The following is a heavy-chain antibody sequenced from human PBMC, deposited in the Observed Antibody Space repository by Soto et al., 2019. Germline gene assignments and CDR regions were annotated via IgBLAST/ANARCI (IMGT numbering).Heavy chain of an antibody. D-gene: IGHD2-2*01. CDR3: ARESGPSSAFDY. V-gene: IGHV4-30-4*01. CDR1: GVSISSGDYY. Sequence: KSSETLSLTCTVSGVSISSGDYYWTWIRQSPGKGLEWIGYIIFSGSTYYNPSLESRVTISIDTSKNQFSLKLTSVTAADTAVYFCARESGPSSAFDYWGQGTLVTVSS. CDR2: IIFSGST. J-gene: IGHJ4*02.